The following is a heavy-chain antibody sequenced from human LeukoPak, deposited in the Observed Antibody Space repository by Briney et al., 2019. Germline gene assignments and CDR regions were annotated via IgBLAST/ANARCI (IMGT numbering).Heavy chain of an antibody. J-gene: IGHJ4*02. CDR1: GFTFISYA. CDR3: AKDPEVVVVKGYYFDY. Sequence: GGSLRLSCAASGFTFISYAMSWVRQAPGKGLEWVSAISGSGGSTYYADSVKGRFTISRDNSKNTLYLQMNSLRAEDTAVYYCAKDPEVVVVKGYYFDYWGQGTLVTVSS. V-gene: IGHV3-23*01. D-gene: IGHD3-22*01. CDR2: ISGSGGST.